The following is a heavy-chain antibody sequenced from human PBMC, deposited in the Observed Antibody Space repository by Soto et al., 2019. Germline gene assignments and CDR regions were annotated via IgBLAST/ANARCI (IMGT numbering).Heavy chain of an antibody. J-gene: IGHJ3*02. Sequence: ASVKVSCKASGYTFTSYDINWVRQATGQGLEWMGWMNPNSGNTGYAQKFPGRVTMTRNTSISTAYVELSSLRSEDTAVYYCARVSPYSSSWVASFDIWGQGTMVTVSS. CDR3: ARVSPYSSSWVASFDI. D-gene: IGHD6-13*01. CDR1: GYTFTSYD. V-gene: IGHV1-8*01. CDR2: MNPNSGNT.